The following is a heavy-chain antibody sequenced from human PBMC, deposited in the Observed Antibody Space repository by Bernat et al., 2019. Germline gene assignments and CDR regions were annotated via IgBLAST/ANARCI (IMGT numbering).Heavy chain of an antibody. CDR1: GFTFDDYA. Sequence: EVQLVESGGGLVQPGRSLRLSCAASGFTFDDYAMYWVRQVPGKGLEWVSGISWNSVTITYADSVNGRFTIYRDNAKNSLYLQMNSMRAEDTDFYYCSKAVAAAVSDAFDIWGQGTMVTVSS. D-gene: IGHD6-13*01. CDR2: ISWNSVTI. V-gene: IGHV3-9*01. CDR3: SKAVAAAVSDAFDI. J-gene: IGHJ3*02.